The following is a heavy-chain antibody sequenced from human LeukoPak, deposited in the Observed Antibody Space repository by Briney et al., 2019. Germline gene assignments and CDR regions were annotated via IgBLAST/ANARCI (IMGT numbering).Heavy chain of an antibody. CDR2: ISYDGSNK. Sequence: PGRSLSLSCAVSGFTFSSYAMHWVRQAGGKGLEWVGVISYDGSNKYYADSVKGRFTISRDNSKNTLYLQMNSLRAEDTAVYYCARGGECGGDCYSIIYYFDYWGQGTLVTVSS. CDR1: GFTFSSYA. D-gene: IGHD2-21*02. V-gene: IGHV3-30-3*01. J-gene: IGHJ4*02. CDR3: ARGGECGGDCYSIIYYFDY.